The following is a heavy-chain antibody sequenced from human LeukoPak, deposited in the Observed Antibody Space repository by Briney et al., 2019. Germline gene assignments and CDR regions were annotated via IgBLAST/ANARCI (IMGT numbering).Heavy chain of an antibody. V-gene: IGHV4-59*01. J-gene: IGHJ4*02. CDR3: ARRERYCSSTSCYSYFDY. Sequence: PSETLSLTCAVYGGSFSGYYWSWIRQPPGKGLEWIGYIYYSGSTNYNPSLKSRVTISVDTSKNQFSLRLSSVTAADTAVYYCARRERYCSSTSCYSYFDYWGQGTLVTVSS. CDR2: IYYSGST. D-gene: IGHD2-2*02. CDR1: GGSFSGYY.